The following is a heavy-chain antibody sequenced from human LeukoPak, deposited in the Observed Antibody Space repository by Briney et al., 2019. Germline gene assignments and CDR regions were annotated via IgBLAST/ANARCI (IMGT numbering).Heavy chain of an antibody. Sequence: WASVKLSCKASGYTFTGYYMHWVRQAPGQGLEWMGWINPNSGGTNYAQKFQGRVTMTRDTSISTAYMELSRLRSDDTAVYCCARDGASGWYSGWYFDYWGQGTLVTVSS. CDR2: INPNSGGT. CDR3: ARDGASGWYSGWYFDY. CDR1: GYTFTGYY. D-gene: IGHD6-19*01. V-gene: IGHV1-2*02. J-gene: IGHJ4*02.